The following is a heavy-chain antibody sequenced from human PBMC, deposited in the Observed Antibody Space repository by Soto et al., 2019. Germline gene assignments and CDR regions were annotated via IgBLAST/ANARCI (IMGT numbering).Heavy chain of an antibody. D-gene: IGHD4-4*01. V-gene: IGHV5-51*01. Sequence: PGESLKISCKGSGYSFTSYWIAWVRQMPGKGLEWMGTIYPDDSDTRYRPSFQGQVTISADKSIQTAYLQWGSLKASDSALYYCARGKYSRPRRGLDVWGQGTPLTVSS. CDR3: ARGKYSRPRRGLDV. J-gene: IGHJ4*02. CDR1: GYSFTSYW. CDR2: IYPDDSDT.